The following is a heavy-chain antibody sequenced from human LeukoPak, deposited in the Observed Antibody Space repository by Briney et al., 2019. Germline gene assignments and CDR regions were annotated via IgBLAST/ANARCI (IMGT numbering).Heavy chain of an antibody. CDR1: GFPFFSFR. D-gene: IGHD1-26*01. J-gene: IGHJ4*02. CDR2: ISYDGSNK. V-gene: IGHV3-30*18. Sequence: SLSLSLAASGFPFFSFRMHWVRQAPGKGLEWVAVISYDGSNKYYPDSVKGRFTISRDNSKNTLYLEMISLRIEDTAVYYCAKGPVSGSRSPLDYWGQGTLVTVSS. CDR3: AKGPVSGSRSPLDY.